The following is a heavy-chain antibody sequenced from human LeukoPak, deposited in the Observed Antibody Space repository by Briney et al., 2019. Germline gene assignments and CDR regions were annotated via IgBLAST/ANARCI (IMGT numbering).Heavy chain of an antibody. D-gene: IGHD2-21*02. CDR3: ASKNIVVVTASLHYRFDP. J-gene: IGHJ5*02. Sequence: PGGSLRLSCAASGFTFSSYSMNWVRQAPGKGLEWVSYISSSASTIYYADSVKGRFTISRDNSKNTLYLQMNSLRAEDTAVYYCASKNIVVVTASLHYRFDPWGQGTLVTVSS. CDR2: ISSSASTI. V-gene: IGHV3-48*01. CDR1: GFTFSSYS.